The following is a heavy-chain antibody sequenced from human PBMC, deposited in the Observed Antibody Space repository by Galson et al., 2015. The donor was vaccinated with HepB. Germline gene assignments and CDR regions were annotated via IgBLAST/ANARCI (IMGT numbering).Heavy chain of an antibody. D-gene: IGHD2-8*01. Sequence: SLRLSCAASGFTFSSYAMHWVRQAPGKGLEWVAVISYDGSNKYYADSVKGRFTISRDNSKNTLYLQMNSLRAEDTAVYYCARGGQISGMVYATKGRREHWFDPWGQGTLVTVSS. CDR3: ARGGQISGMVYATKGRREHWFDP. CDR2: ISYDGSNK. CDR1: GFTFSSYA. J-gene: IGHJ5*02. V-gene: IGHV3-30-3*01.